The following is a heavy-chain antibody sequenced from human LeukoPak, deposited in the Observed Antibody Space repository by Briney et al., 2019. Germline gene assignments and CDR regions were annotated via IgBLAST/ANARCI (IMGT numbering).Heavy chain of an antibody. CDR3: ARDRYYYDSSARYFDY. CDR1: GGPISSYY. D-gene: IGHD3-22*01. V-gene: IGHV4-4*07. J-gene: IGHJ4*02. Sequence: SETLSLTCTVSGGPISSYYWSWIRQPAGKGLEWIGRIHTSGSTNYSPSLKSRVTISVDTSKNQFSLKLSSVTAADTAVYYCARDRYYYDSSARYFDYWGQGTLVTVSS. CDR2: IHTSGST.